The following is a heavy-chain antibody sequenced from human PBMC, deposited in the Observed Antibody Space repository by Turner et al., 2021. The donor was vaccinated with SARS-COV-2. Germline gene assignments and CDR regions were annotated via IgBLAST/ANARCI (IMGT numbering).Heavy chain of an antibody. J-gene: IGHJ6*02. CDR2: MSYDGNNK. CDR3: ARDLKAITMIVVDDYYYYYGMDV. D-gene: IGHD3-22*01. Sequence: QVQLVESGGGVVQPGRSLRLSCAASGFTFSSYPMHWVRQAPGKGLEWVAVMSYDGNNKYYADSVKGRFTISRDNSKNTLYLQMNSLRAEDTSVYYCARDLKAITMIVVDDYYYYYGMDVWGQGTTVTVSS. V-gene: IGHV3-30-3*01. CDR1: GFTFSSYP.